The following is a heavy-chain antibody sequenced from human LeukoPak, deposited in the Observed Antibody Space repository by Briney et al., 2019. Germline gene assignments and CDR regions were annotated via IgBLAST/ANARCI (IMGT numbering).Heavy chain of an antibody. V-gene: IGHV4-59*01. CDR3: ARDRPSGSYYSDAFDI. CDR1: GGSISSYY. CDR2: IYYSGST. D-gene: IGHD1-26*01. Sequence: PSETLSLTCTVSGGSISSYYWSCIRQPPGEGLEWIGYIYYSGSTNYNPSLKSRVTISVDTSKKRFSLKLSSVTAADTAVYYCARDRPSGSYYSDAFDIWGQGTMVTVSS. J-gene: IGHJ3*02.